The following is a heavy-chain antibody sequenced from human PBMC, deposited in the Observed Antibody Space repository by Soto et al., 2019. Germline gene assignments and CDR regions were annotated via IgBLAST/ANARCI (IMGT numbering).Heavy chain of an antibody. D-gene: IGHD4-17*01. CDR1: GFTSSSYG. V-gene: IGHV3-21*01. J-gene: IGHJ4*02. CDR3: AREAKDGGVDY. CDR2: ISSSSSYI. Sequence: EVQLVGSGGGLVKPGGSLRLSCAASGFTSSSYGMSWVRQAPEKGLEWVSSISSSSSYIYYADSVKGRFTISRDNSKNSLYLQMNSLRAEDTAVYYCAREAKDGGVDYWGQGTLVTVSS.